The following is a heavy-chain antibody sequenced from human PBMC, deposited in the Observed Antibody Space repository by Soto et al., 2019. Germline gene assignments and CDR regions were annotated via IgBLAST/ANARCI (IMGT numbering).Heavy chain of an antibody. CDR1: GFTFSSYG. CDR3: AKDIEYSSSIGFDY. Sequence: QSGGSLRLSCAASGFTFSSYGMHWVRQAPGKGLEWVAVISYDGSNKYYVDSVKGRFTISRDNSKNTLYLQMNSLRAEDTAVYYCAKDIEYSSSIGFDYWGQGTLVTVSS. D-gene: IGHD6-6*01. V-gene: IGHV3-30*18. CDR2: ISYDGSNK. J-gene: IGHJ4*02.